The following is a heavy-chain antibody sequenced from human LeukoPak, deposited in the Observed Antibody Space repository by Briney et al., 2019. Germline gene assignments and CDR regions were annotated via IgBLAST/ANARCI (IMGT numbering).Heavy chain of an antibody. CDR3: ARDLGDSSGYYFWGPCGMDV. D-gene: IGHD3-22*01. V-gene: IGHV3-48*02. Sequence: GGSLRLSCAASGFTFSSYSMNWVRQAPGKGLEWVSYISSSSSTIYYADSVKGRFTISRDNAKNSLYLQMNSLRDEDTAVYYCARDLGDSSGYYFWGPCGMDVWGQGTTVTVSS. CDR2: ISSSSSTI. J-gene: IGHJ6*02. CDR1: GFTFSSYS.